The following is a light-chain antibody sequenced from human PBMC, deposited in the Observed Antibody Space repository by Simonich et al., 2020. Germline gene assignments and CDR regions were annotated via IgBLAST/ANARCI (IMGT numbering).Light chain of an antibody. CDR2: VKN. Sequence: SSELTQDPAVSVALGQTVRITCQGESLRSYYASWYQQKPGQAPVLVIYVKNNRPSGIPDRFSGSSSGNTASLTLTGAQAEDEADYYCNSRDSSGNHWVFGGGTKLTVL. J-gene: IGLJ3*02. V-gene: IGLV3-19*01. CDR1: SLRSYY. CDR3: NSRDSSGNHWV.